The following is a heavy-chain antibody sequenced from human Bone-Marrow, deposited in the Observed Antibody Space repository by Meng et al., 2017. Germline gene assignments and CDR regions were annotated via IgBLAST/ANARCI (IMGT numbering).Heavy chain of an antibody. CDR1: GFTFSSYA. J-gene: IGHJ6*02. V-gene: IGHV3-20*04. CDR2: INWNGGST. D-gene: IGHD4-23*01. Sequence: GESLKISCAASGFTFSSYAMSRVRQAPGKGLEWVSGINWNGGSTGYADSVKGRFTISRDNAKNSLYLQMNSLRTEDTTMYYCARGHGGGVSGRISYGLDVWGQGTTVTVSS. CDR3: ARGHGGGVSGRISYGLDV.